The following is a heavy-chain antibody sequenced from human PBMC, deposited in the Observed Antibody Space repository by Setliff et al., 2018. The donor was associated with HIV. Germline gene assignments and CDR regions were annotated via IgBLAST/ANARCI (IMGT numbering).Heavy chain of an antibody. CDR1: GYTLTDFY. CDR2: ISAYNGNT. CDR3: ARGPPIVVVPAALLTFDY. D-gene: IGHD2-2*01. J-gene: IGHJ4*02. V-gene: IGHV1-18*04. Sequence: ASVKVSCKASGYTLTDFYIHWVRQAPGQGLEWMGWISAYNGNTNYAQKLQGRVTMTTDTSTSTAYMELRSLRSDDTAAYYCARGPPIVVVPAALLTFDYWGQGTLVTVSS.